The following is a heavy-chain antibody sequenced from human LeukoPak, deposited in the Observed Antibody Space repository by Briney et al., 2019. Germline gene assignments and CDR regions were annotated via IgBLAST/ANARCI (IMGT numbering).Heavy chain of an antibody. CDR2: ISSSGSTI. D-gene: IGHD3-10*01. CDR1: GFTFSSYE. J-gene: IGHJ5*02. CDR3: ARGDGSGQFDP. V-gene: IGHV3-48*03. Sequence: GSLRLSCAASGFTFSSYEMNWVRQAPGKGLEWVSYISSSGSTIYYADSVKGRFTISRDNAKNSLYLQMNRLRAEDTAVYYCARGDGSGQFDPWGQGTLVTVSS.